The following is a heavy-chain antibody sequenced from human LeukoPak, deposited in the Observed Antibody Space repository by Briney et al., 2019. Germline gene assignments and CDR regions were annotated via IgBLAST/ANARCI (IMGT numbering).Heavy chain of an antibody. V-gene: IGHV3-48*03. J-gene: IGHJ6*04. D-gene: IGHD3-10*02. CDR1: GFTFDDYG. CDR2: ISSSGSTV. CDR3: AELGITMIGGV. Sequence: GGSLRLSCAASGFTFDDYGMSWVRQAPGKGLEWVSYISSSGSTVYYADSVKGRFTISRDNAKNSLYLQMNSLRAEDTAVYYCAELGITMIGGVWGKGTTVTISS.